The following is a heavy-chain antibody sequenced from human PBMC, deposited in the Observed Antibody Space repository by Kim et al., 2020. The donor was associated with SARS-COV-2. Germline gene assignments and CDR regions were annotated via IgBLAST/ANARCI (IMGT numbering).Heavy chain of an antibody. V-gene: IGHV3-74*01. J-gene: IGHJ4*02. Sequence: GGSLRLSCAASGFTFSYYWMHWVRQAPGKGLVWVSHIHSDGSYTDYADSVKGRFTISRDNAENTLYLQMSSLRAEDTAVYYCARVQPSDTKSYFDYWGQGTLVTVSS. CDR2: IHSDGSYT. CDR1: GFTFSYYW. D-gene: IGHD1-26*01. CDR3: ARVQPSDTKSYFDY.